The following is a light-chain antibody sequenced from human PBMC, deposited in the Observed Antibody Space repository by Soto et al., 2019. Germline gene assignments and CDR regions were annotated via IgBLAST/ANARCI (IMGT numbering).Light chain of an antibody. Sequence: EVVRTRSPDTLSVSPGESATLSCRASQSVSSNLAWHQQKPGQAPRILMYDASTRATGISARFSGSGSGTEFTLTISSLQSEDFAVYYCQQYHNWPITFGQGTRLEI. CDR1: QSVSSN. CDR3: QQYHNWPIT. J-gene: IGKJ5*01. V-gene: IGKV3-15*01. CDR2: DAS.